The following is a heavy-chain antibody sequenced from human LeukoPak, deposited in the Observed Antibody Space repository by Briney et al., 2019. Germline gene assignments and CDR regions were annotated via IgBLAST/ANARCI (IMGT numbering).Heavy chain of an antibody. Sequence: PGGSLRLSCVASGFTFSGSWMTWVRQAPGKGLEWVSVIYSGGSTYYADSVKGRFTISRDNSKNTLYLQMNSLRAEDTAVYYCARARNGGDFDYWGQGTLVTVSS. CDR3: ARARNGGDFDY. D-gene: IGHD3-16*01. V-gene: IGHV3-53*01. CDR1: GFTFSGSW. J-gene: IGHJ4*02. CDR2: IYSGGST.